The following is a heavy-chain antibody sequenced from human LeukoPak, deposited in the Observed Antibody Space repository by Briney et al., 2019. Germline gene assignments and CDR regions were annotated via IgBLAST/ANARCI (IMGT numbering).Heavy chain of an antibody. J-gene: IGHJ5*02. CDR3: ARGRYDFWSGANWFDP. V-gene: IGHV1-46*01. D-gene: IGHD3-3*01. CDR2: INPSGGST. CDR1: GYTFTSYY. Sequence: ASVKVSCKASGYTFTSYYMHWVRQAPGQGLEWMGIINPSGGSTSYAQKFQGRVTMTRDMSTSTAYMELRSLRSDDTAVYYCARGRYDFWSGANWFDPWGQGTLVTVSS.